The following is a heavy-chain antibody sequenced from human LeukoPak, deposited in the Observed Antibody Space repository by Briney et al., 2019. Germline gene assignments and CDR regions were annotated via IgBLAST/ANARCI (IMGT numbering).Heavy chain of an antibody. CDR1: GITLSNYG. Sequence: GGSLRLSCAVSGITLSNYGMSWVRQAPGKGLEWVAGISDSGGGTKYADSVKGRFTISRDNPKNTLYLQMNSLRAEDTAVYSCAKRGVVIRVILVGFHKEAYYFDSWGQGALVTVSS. D-gene: IGHD3-22*01. CDR2: ISDSGGGT. V-gene: IGHV3-23*01. J-gene: IGHJ4*02. CDR3: AKRGVVIRVILVGFHKEAYYFDS.